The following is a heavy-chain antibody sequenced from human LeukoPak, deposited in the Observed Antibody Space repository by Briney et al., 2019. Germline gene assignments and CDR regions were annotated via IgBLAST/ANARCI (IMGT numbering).Heavy chain of an antibody. Sequence: GGSLRLSCAASGFTFSTYAMSWVRQAPGKGLEWFSTISGSGANTYYAASVRRRFTISRDNSKNTLYLHMNSLRAEDTAVYCCAKERACYTNPYYFDYWGQGTLVTVSS. CDR2: ISGSGANT. J-gene: IGHJ4*02. V-gene: IGHV3-23*01. CDR3: AKERACYTNPYYFDY. CDR1: GFTFSTYA. D-gene: IGHD3-16*02.